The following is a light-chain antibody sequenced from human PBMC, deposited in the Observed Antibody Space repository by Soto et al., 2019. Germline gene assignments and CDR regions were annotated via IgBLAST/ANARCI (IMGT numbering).Light chain of an antibody. V-gene: IGLV1-40*01. CDR1: SPNIGAGYD. Sequence: QSVLTQPPSVSGAPGQRVTISCTGSSPNIGAGYDVHWYQHLPGTAPKLLIYGNSNRPSGVPDRFSGSKSGTSASLAITGLQAEDEADYYCQSYDSSLSGSEVFGTGTKVTVL. CDR3: QSYDSSLSGSEV. CDR2: GNS. J-gene: IGLJ1*01.